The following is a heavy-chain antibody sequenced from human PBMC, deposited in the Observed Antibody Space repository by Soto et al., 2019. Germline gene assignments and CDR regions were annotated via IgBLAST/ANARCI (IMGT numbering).Heavy chain of an antibody. CDR2: ISYDGSNK. Sequence: QVQLVESGGGVVQPGRSLRLSCAASGFTFSSYGMHWVRQAPGKGLEWVAVISYDGSNKYYADSVKGRFTISRDNYKNXQSRQLHSLRAEDTAVYYCAKDRIVWIPGTTGWFDPWGQGTLVTVSS. CDR3: AKDRIVWIPGTTGWFDP. V-gene: IGHV3-30*18. D-gene: IGHD1-20*01. J-gene: IGHJ5*02. CDR1: GFTFSSYG.